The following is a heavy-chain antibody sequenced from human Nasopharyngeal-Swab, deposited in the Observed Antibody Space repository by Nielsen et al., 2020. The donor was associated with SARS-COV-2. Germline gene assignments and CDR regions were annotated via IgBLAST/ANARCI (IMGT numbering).Heavy chain of an antibody. CDR1: GYTFTGYY. D-gene: IGHD2-2*01. Sequence: ASVKVSCKASGYTFTGYYMTWVRQAPGQGLEWMGWINPNSGGTNYAQKFQSRVTMTRDTSISTAYMELSRLRSDDTAVYYCAIPQYQLLNYYYYGMDVWGQGTTVTVSS. V-gene: IGHV1-2*02. J-gene: IGHJ6*02. CDR3: AIPQYQLLNYYYYGMDV. CDR2: INPNSGGT.